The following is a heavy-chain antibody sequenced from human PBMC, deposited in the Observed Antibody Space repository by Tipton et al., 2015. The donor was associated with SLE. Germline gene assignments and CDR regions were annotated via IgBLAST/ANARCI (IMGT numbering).Heavy chain of an antibody. D-gene: IGHD3-3*01. J-gene: IGHJ4*02. CDR2: IYYSGIT. Sequence: TLSLTCTVSGDSISNSPYYWGWIRQPPGKGLQWIGNIYYSGITHYNPSLKSRVTISVDTSKNQFSLNLPPLTAADTAVYYCARRSGDFWSGYTYYVDYWGQGTLVTVSS. CDR3: ARRSGDFWSGYTYYVDY. CDR1: GDSISNSPYY. V-gene: IGHV4-39*01.